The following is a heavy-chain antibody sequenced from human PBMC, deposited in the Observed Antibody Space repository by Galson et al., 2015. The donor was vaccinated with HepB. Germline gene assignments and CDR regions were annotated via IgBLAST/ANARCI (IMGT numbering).Heavy chain of an antibody. CDR2: ISGSADRT. V-gene: IGHV3-23*01. CDR3: APSTPGTSWGDAFDI. CDR1: GITFINYA. Sequence: SLRLSCAASGITFINYAMSWVRQAPGKGLEWVSAISGSADRTYYGDSVKGRFTISRDNSKNTLYLQMNSLRVDDTAIYYCAPSTPGTSWGDAFDIWGQGTMVTVSS. J-gene: IGHJ3*02. D-gene: IGHD3-16*01.